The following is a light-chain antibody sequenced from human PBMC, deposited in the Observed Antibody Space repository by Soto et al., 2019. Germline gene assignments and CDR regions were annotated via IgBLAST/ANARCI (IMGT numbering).Light chain of an antibody. CDR2: GVS. J-gene: IGKJ4*01. V-gene: IGKV3-15*01. CDR3: QQYNKWPPLT. CDR1: QSVSNN. Sequence: EIVMTQSPATLSVSPGERATLSCRASQSVSNNLAWYQQKPGQAPRLLIYGVSTRATGIPARFSGSGSGTEFTLTISSLQSEDFALYYCQQYNKWPPLTFGGGTKVEIK.